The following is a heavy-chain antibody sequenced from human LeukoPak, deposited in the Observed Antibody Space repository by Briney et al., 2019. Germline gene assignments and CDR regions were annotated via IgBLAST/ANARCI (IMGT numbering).Heavy chain of an antibody. Sequence: ASVKVSCKASGYTFTSYDINWVRQATGQGLEWMGWMNPNSGGTNYAQKFQGRVTMTRDTSISTAYMELSRLRSDDTAVYYCARGGYYFDYWGQGTLVTVSS. CDR3: ARGGYYFDY. J-gene: IGHJ4*02. CDR1: GYTFTSYD. D-gene: IGHD1-14*01. CDR2: MNPNSGGT. V-gene: IGHV1-2*02.